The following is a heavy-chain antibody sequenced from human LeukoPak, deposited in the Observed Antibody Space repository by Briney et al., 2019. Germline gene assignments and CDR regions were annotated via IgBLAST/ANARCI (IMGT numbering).Heavy chain of an antibody. V-gene: IGHV3-53*05. Sequence: GGSLRLSCAASGFTVSSNYMSWVRQAPGKGLEWVSVIYSGGSTYYADSVKGRFTISRDNSKNTLYLQMNSLRAEDTAVYYCAKDGDMVRGVIITGGLVDPWGQGTLVTVSS. CDR2: IYSGGST. J-gene: IGHJ5*02. D-gene: IGHD3-10*01. CDR3: AKDGDMVRGVIITGGLVDP. CDR1: GFTVSSNY.